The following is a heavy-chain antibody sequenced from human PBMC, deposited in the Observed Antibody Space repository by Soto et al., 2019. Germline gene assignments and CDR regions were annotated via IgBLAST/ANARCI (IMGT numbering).Heavy chain of an antibody. Sequence: QVQLQESGPGLVKPSQTLSLTCTVSGGSISSGGYYWSWIRQHPGKGLEWIGYIYHSGTTYYNPSLKSRITISVDTSKNQFALKLTSVTAADKAVYYWASVRGNQLLRSFDPWGQGTLVTVSS. D-gene: IGHD2-2*01. J-gene: IGHJ5*02. CDR3: ASVRGNQLLRSFDP. CDR2: IYHSGTT. CDR1: GGSISSGGYY. V-gene: IGHV4-31*03.